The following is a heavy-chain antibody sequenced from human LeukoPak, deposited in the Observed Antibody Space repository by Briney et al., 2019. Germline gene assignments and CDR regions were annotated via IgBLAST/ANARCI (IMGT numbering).Heavy chain of an antibody. D-gene: IGHD3-9*01. CDR3: AREATYYDILTGYLNWFDP. J-gene: IGHJ5*02. Sequence: GSLRLSCAASGFTFSSNWMHWVRQAPGKGLVWVSRINSDGSSTSYADSVKGRFTISRDNAKNTLYLQMNSLRAEDTAVYYCAREATYYDILTGYLNWFDPWGQGTLVTVSS. V-gene: IGHV3-74*01. CDR2: INSDGSST. CDR1: GFTFSSNW.